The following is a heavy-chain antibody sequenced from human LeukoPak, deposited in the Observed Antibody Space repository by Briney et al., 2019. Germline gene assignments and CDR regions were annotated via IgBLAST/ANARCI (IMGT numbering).Heavy chain of an antibody. D-gene: IGHD2-21*02. CDR1: GGSISSGGYY. CDR2: IYYSGST. J-gene: IGHJ5*02. V-gene: IGHV4-31*03. Sequence: SETLSLTCTVSGGSISSGGYYWSWIRQHPGKGLEWIGYIYYSGSTYYNPSLKSRVTISVDTSKNQFSLKLSSVTAADTGIYYCARVPDVTARPCDTWGAGTIVTVSS. CDR3: ARVPDVTARPCDT.